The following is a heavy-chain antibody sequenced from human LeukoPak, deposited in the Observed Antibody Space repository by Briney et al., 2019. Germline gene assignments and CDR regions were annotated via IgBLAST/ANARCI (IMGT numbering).Heavy chain of an antibody. CDR1: GGSFSGYY. D-gene: IGHD4-17*01. J-gene: IGHJ3*02. CDR3: ARPTYGDYVYGDAFDI. V-gene: IGHV4-34*01. Sequence: SETLSLTCAVYGGSFSGYYWSWIRQHPGKGLEWIGEINLSGSTNYNPSLKSRVTISVDTSKNQFSLKLSSVTAADTAVYYCARPTYGDYVYGDAFDIWGQGTMVTVSS. CDR2: INLSGST.